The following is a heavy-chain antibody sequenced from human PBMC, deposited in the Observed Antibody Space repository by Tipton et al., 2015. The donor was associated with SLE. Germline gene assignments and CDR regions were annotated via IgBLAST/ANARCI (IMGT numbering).Heavy chain of an antibody. J-gene: IGHJ4*02. V-gene: IGHV1-46*01. CDR3: ASALVGARGDFDY. D-gene: IGHD1-26*01. CDR1: GYTFSTYY. CDR2: VNPSGGGT. Sequence: QLVQSGPEVKKPGASVKVSCKTSGYTFSTYYIHWVRQAPGQGLEWMGIVNPSGGGTSYAQKLQGRLTMTRDTSTSTAYMELRSLRSDDTAVYYCASALVGARGDFDYWGQGTLVTVSS.